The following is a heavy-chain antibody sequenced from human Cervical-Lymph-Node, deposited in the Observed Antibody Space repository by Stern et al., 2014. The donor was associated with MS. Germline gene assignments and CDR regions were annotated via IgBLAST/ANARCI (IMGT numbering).Heavy chain of an antibody. Sequence: QVQLQESGPGLVKPSQTLSLTCTVSGGSISSGGYYWSWIRQHPGKGLEWIGYIYYSASTYYNPSLKSRVTISVDTSKNQFSLKLSSVTAADTAVYYCAREYCSSTSCYQWFDPWGQGTLVTVSS. J-gene: IGHJ5*02. D-gene: IGHD2-2*01. CDR2: IYYSAST. CDR1: GGSISSGGYY. CDR3: AREYCSSTSCYQWFDP. V-gene: IGHV4-31*03.